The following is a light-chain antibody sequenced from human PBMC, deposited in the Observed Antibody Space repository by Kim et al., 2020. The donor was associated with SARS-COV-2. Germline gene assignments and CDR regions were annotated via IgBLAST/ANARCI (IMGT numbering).Light chain of an antibody. V-gene: IGKV3D-15*01. Sequence: PGESDTLTCRASESSSSNLAWYQQRPGQAPRLLIYGAATRATGIPARFSGSRSGTEFSLTISSLQSEDFAVYYCLQYDNRPPYTFGQGTKLEI. CDR1: ESSSSN. CDR2: GAA. CDR3: LQYDNRPPYT. J-gene: IGKJ2*01.